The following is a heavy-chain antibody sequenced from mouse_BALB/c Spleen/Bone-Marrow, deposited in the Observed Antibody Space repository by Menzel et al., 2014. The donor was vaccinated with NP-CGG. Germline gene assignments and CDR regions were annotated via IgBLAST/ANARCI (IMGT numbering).Heavy chain of an antibody. V-gene: IGHV2-9*02. CDR2: IWAGGST. D-gene: IGHD3-2*02. CDR3: ARVTSSAVGAMDY. J-gene: IGHJ4*01. Sequence: QVQLKESGPGLVAPSQSLSITCTVSGFSLTNYGVHWVRQPPGKGLEWLGVIWAGGSTNYNSALMSRLSISKDDSKSXVFLKMNSLQTDDTAMYYCARVTSSAVGAMDYWGQGTSVTVSS. CDR1: GFSLTNYG.